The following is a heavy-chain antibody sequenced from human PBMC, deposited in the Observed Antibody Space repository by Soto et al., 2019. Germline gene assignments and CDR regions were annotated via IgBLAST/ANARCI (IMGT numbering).Heavy chain of an antibody. J-gene: IGHJ4*02. CDR1: GYTFTSYA. CDR2: INAGNGNT. CDR3: ARGPNPYYFDY. Sequence: ASVKVSCKASGYTFTSYAMHWVRQAPGRRLEWMGWINAGNGNTKYSQKFQGRVTITRDTSASTAYMELSSLRSEDTAVYYCARGPNPYYFDYWGQGTLVTVSS. V-gene: IGHV1-3*01.